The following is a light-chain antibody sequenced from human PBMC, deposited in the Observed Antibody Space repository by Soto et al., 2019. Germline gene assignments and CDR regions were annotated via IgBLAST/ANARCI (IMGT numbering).Light chain of an antibody. CDR1: QSVSSSY. CDR2: GAS. V-gene: IGKV3D-20*02. Sequence: EIVSAQSPGALALSPGESAPLSCRASQSVSSSYLAWYQQKPGQAPRLLIYGASTRATGIPARFSGSGSGTEFTLTISRLQSEDFAVYYCQQRSNWPPALSCGGGTKGDIK. CDR3: QQRSNWPPALS. J-gene: IGKJ4*01.